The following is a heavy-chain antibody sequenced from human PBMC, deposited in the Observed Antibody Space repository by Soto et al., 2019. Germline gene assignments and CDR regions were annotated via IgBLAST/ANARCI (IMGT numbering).Heavy chain of an antibody. CDR1: GYTFTTYA. J-gene: IGHJ4*02. V-gene: IGHV1-3*01. CDR2: INAGNGNT. D-gene: IGHD2-21*02. CDR3: ARSIVVVTALDY. Sequence: ASVKVACNTSGYTFTTYAMPCVLEAPGQRLEWMGWINAGNGNTKYSQKFQGRVTITRGTSASTAYMELSSLRSEDTAVYYCARSIVVVTALDYWGQGTLVTVSS.